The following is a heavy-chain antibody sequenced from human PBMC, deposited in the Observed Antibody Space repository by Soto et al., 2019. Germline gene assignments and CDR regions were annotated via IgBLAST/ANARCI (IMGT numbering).Heavy chain of an antibody. D-gene: IGHD1-7*01. CDR1: GFTFDKYG. V-gene: IGHV3-30*03. CDR3: AASISGTTYGMDV. J-gene: IGHJ6*02. CDR2: MTYDGINE. Sequence: GGSLRLSCAVSGFTFDKYGMHWVRQAPGKGLEWVAAMTYDGINEYYGDSVKGRFTISRDNSKNTLFLQMNSLRTEDTAVYYCAASISGTTYGMDVWGQGTTVTVS.